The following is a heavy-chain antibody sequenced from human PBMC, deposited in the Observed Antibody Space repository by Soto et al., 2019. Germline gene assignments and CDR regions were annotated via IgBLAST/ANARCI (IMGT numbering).Heavy chain of an antibody. D-gene: IGHD2-2*01. J-gene: IGHJ5*02. V-gene: IGHV4-30-2*01. CDR2: IYHSGST. CDR3: ARGGTSPLSNWFDP. Sequence: PSETLSLTCAVSGGSISSGGYSWSWIRQPPGKGLEWIGYIYHSGSTYYNPSLKSRVTISVDRSKNQFSLKLSSVTAADTAVYYCARGGTSPLSNWFDPWGQGTLVTVSS. CDR1: GGSISSGGYS.